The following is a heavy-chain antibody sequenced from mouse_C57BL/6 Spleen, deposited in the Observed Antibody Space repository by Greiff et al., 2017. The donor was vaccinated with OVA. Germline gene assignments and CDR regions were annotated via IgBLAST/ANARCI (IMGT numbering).Heavy chain of an antibody. CDR1: GYTFTDYY. CDR2: INPNNGGT. D-gene: IGHD2-4*01. CDR3: ARTSYYDYDGSEEYAMDY. V-gene: IGHV1-26*01. J-gene: IGHJ4*01. Sequence: VQLQQSGPELVKPGASVKISCKASGYTFTDYYMNWVKQSPGKSLEWIGDINPNNGGTSYNQKFKGKATLTVDKSSITAYMEIRRLTSEDSAVYYCARTSYYDYDGSEEYAMDYWGQGTTVTVSS.